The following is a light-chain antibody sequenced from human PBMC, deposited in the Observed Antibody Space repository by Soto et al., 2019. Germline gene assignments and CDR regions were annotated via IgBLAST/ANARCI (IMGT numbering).Light chain of an antibody. CDR1: TSDVGGYNY. Sequence: QSVLTQPASVSGSPGQSITISCTGTTSDVGGYNYVSWYQQHPGKAPKLMIYDVSNRPSGVSNRFSGSKSGNTASLTISGLQAEDEADYYCSSYTSSSTPHVVFGGGTKVTVL. J-gene: IGLJ2*01. CDR2: DVS. V-gene: IGLV2-14*01. CDR3: SSYTSSSTPHVV.